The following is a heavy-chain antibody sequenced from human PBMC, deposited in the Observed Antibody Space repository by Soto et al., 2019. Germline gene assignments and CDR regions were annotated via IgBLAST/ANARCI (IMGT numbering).Heavy chain of an antibody. CDR3: ARYGPPNYYDPLTHYGMDV. D-gene: IGHD3-22*01. CDR1: GGSISSSSYY. CDR2: IYYSGST. Sequence: SETLSLTCTVSGGSISSSSYYWGWIRQPPGKGLEWTGSIYYSGSTYYNPSLKSRVTISVDTSKNQFSLKLSSVTAADTAVYYCARYGPPNYYDPLTHYGMDVWGQGTTVTVSS. J-gene: IGHJ6*02. V-gene: IGHV4-39*01.